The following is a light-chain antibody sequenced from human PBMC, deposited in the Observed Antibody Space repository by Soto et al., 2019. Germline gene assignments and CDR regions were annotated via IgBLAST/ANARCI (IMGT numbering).Light chain of an antibody. CDR1: QIISSS. CDR2: SAS. CDR3: QQSYSSPWT. Sequence: IQMTQSPSSLSAFVGDRVTITVRTSQIISSSLNWYQQKPGKAPKLLIYSASSLQSGVPSRFSGSGSGADFTLTISSLQPEDFATYYCQQSYSSPWTFGQGTKVDIK. V-gene: IGKV1-39*01. J-gene: IGKJ1*01.